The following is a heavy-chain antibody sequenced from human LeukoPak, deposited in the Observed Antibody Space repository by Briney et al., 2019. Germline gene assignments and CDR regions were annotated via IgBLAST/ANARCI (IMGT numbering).Heavy chain of an antibody. CDR1: GGTFSSYA. CDR2: IIPIFGTA. J-gene: IGHJ4*02. Sequence: SVKVSCKASGGTFSSYAISWVRQAPGQGLEWMGGIIPIFGTANYAQKFQGRVTITADESTSTAYMELSSLRSEDTAVYYCARDRAGGGYCSSTSCYTFDFDYWGQGTLVTVPS. CDR3: ARDRAGGGYCSSTSCYTFDFDY. V-gene: IGHV1-69*01. D-gene: IGHD2-2*02.